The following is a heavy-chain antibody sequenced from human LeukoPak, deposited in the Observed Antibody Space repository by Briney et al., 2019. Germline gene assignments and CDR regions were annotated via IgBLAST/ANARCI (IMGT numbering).Heavy chain of an antibody. CDR2: ISYDGSNK. Sequence: GGSLRLSCAASGFTFSSYWMSWVRQAPGKGLEWVAVISYDGSNKYYADSVKGRFTISRDNSKNALYLQMNSLRAEDTAVYYCAREAPDIVVVPAAGGAFDIWGQGTMVTVSS. CDR1: GFTFSSYW. CDR3: AREAPDIVVVPAAGGAFDI. V-gene: IGHV3-30-3*01. J-gene: IGHJ3*02. D-gene: IGHD2-2*01.